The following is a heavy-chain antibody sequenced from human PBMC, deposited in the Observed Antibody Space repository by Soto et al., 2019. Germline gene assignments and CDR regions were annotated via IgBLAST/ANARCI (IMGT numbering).Heavy chain of an antibody. CDR1: GFTFDDYA. J-gene: IGHJ3*02. V-gene: IGHV3-9*01. D-gene: IGHD2-15*01. CDR3: AKGLGYCSGGSCSGDAFDI. Sequence: GGSLRLSSAASGFTFDDYAMHWVQQAPGKGLEWVSGISWNSGSIGYADSVKGRFTISRDNAKNSLYLQMNSLRAEDTALYYCAKGLGYCSGGSCSGDAFDIWGQGTMVTVSS. CDR2: ISWNSGSI.